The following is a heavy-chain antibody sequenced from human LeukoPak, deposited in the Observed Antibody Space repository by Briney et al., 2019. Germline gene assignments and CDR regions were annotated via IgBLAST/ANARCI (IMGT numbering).Heavy chain of an antibody. Sequence: GGSLRLSCAASGFTFSSYAMHWVRQAPGKGLEWVAVISYDGSNKYYADSVKGRFTISRDNSENTLYLQMNSLRAEDTAVYYCASTLQWGQGTLVTVSS. CDR1: GFTFSSYA. J-gene: IGHJ4*02. V-gene: IGHV3-30-3*01. CDR2: ISYDGSNK. CDR3: ASTLQ.